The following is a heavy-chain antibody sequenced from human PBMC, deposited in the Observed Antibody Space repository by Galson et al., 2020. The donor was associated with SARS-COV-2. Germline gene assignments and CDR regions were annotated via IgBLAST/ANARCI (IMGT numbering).Heavy chain of an antibody. CDR1: GTSISSGSYS. J-gene: IGHJ3*02. V-gene: IGHV4-30-2*01. Sequence: SQTLSLTCAVSGTSISSGSYSWHWIRQPPGKGLEWIGYISHSRGTYYNPSLKSRVTISGDRSKNQFSLRLSSVTAADMAVYYCARLHYGEYAPEAFDIWGPGTRVTVAS. CDR2: ISHSRGT. CDR3: ARLHYGEYAPEAFDI. D-gene: IGHD4-17*01.